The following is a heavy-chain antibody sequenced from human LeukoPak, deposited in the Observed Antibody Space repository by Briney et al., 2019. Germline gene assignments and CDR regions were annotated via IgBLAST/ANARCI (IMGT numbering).Heavy chain of an antibody. CDR3: AKRLYGSGDHYYYGMDV. CDR2: ISGSGGST. J-gene: IGHJ6*02. CDR1: GFTFSSYA. D-gene: IGHD3-10*01. Sequence: PGGSLRLSCTASGFTFSSYAMSWVRQAPWKALECVSAISGSGGSTYYADSVKGRFTLSRDNSKNTLYLQMNSLRAEDTAVYYCAKRLYGSGDHYYYGMDVWGQGTTVTVSS. V-gene: IGHV3-23*01.